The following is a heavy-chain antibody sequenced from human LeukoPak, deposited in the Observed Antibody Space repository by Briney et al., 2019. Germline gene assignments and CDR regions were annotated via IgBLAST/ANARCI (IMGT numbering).Heavy chain of an antibody. D-gene: IGHD2-21*02. J-gene: IGHJ3*02. Sequence: PGGSLRLSCAASGFDFSTYAINWVRQAPGKGLEWVSSISTTSTYIFYADSLKGRFTISRDNAKNSLYLQMNSLRAEDTAVYYCTSHTGTGDAFRPFHIWGQGTMVTVSS. V-gene: IGHV3-21*01. CDR1: GFDFSTYA. CDR3: TSHTGTGDAFRPFHI. CDR2: ISTTSTYI.